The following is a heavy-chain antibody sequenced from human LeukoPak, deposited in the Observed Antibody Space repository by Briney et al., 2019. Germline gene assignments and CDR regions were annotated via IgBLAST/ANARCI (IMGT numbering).Heavy chain of an antibody. D-gene: IGHD3-9*01. CDR2: INAGNGNT. CDR3: ARDSGYDILTGTDWFDP. J-gene: IGHJ5*02. V-gene: IGHV1-3*01. Sequence: ASVKVSCMVSGYTFTSYAMHWVRQAPGQRLEWMGWINAGNGNTKYSQKFQGRVTITRDTSASTAYMGLSSLRSEDTAVYYCARDSGYDILTGTDWFDPWGQGTLVTVSS. CDR1: GYTFTSYA.